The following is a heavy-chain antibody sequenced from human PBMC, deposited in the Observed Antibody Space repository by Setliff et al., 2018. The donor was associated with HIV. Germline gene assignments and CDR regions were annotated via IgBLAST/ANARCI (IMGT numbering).Heavy chain of an antibody. CDR1: GDSISTNSYF. D-gene: IGHD5-12*01. V-gene: IGHV4-39*07. J-gene: IGHJ3*02. Sequence: TLSLTCSVSGDSISTNSYFWGWVRQPPGKGLEWIGSIFYSGTTYYNPSLKSRVTMSVDTSKNQFSLRLNSVTAADTALYYCARALRDGSTDAFDIWGQGTMVTVSS. CDR2: IFYSGTT. CDR3: ARALRDGSTDAFDI.